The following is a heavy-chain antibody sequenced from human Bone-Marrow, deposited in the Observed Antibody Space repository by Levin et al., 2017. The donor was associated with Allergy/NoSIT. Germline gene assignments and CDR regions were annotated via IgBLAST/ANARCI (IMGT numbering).Heavy chain of an antibody. Sequence: PSETLSLTCTVPGGSINNYYWSWIRRPPGKGLEWIGYIYSSGSTNYNPSLKSRVTISVVTSKSQFSLNLNSMTAADTAIYYCARAPGKSNRFDFWGQGTLVTVSA. J-gene: IGHJ4*02. CDR3: ARAPGKSNRFDF. D-gene: IGHD3-10*01. V-gene: IGHV4-59*01. CDR2: IYSSGST. CDR1: GGSINNYY.